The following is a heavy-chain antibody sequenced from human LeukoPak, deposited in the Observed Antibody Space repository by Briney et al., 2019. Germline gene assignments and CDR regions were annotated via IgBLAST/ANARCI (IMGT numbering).Heavy chain of an antibody. V-gene: IGHV4-39*01. CDR3: APTDFWSVGAKDY. Sequence: PSETLSLTCTVSGGSISSSSYYWGWIRQPPGKGLEWIGSIYYSGSTYYHPSLKSRVTISVDTSKNQFSLKLSSVTAADTAVYYCAPTDFWSVGAKDYWGQGTLVTVSS. D-gene: IGHD3-3*01. CDR2: IYYSGST. J-gene: IGHJ4*02. CDR1: GGSISSSSYY.